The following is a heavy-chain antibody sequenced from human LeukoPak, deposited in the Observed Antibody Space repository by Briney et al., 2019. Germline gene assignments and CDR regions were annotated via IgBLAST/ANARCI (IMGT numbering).Heavy chain of an antibody. Sequence: GGSLRLSCAASGFTFSSYGMHWVRQAPGKGLEWVAVISYDGSNKYYADSVKGRFTISRENAKNSLYLQMNSLRAGDTAVYYCARWRSTSWYFDLWGRGTLITVSS. CDR3: ARWRSTSWYFDL. D-gene: IGHD6-6*01. V-gene: IGHV3-30*03. J-gene: IGHJ2*01. CDR1: GFTFSSYG. CDR2: ISYDGSNK.